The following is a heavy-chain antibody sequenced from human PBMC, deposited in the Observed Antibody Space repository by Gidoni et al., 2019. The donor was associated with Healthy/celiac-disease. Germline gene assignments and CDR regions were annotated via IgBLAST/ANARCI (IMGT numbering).Heavy chain of an antibody. CDR2: IYSGGST. J-gene: IGHJ3*02. Sequence: EVQLVESGGGLVQPGGSLRLSCAASGFTVSSNYMNWVRQAPGKGLEWVSVIYSGGSTYYADSVKGRFTISRHNSKNTLYLQMNSLRAEDTAVYYCASRGYYDFWSGYLVGAFDIWGQGTMVTVSS. D-gene: IGHD3-3*01. CDR3: ASRGYYDFWSGYLVGAFDI. V-gene: IGHV3-53*04. CDR1: GFTVSSNY.